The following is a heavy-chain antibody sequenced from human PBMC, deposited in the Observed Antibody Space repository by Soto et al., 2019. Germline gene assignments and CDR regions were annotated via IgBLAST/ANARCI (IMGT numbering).Heavy chain of an antibody. V-gene: IGHV4-34*01. CDR2: INHSGST. CDR3: ARGLHVFSAYYFDY. Sequence: PSETLSLTCAVYGGSFSGYYWSWIRHPPGKGLEWIGEINHSGSTNYNPSLKSRVTISVDTSKDQFSLKLSSVTAADTAVYYCARGLHVFSAYYFDYWGQGTLVTVSS. J-gene: IGHJ4*02. CDR1: GGSFSGYY. D-gene: IGHD2-15*01.